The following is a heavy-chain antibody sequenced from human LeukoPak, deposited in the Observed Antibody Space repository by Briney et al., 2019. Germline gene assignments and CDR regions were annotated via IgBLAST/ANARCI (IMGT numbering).Heavy chain of an antibody. J-gene: IGHJ6*02. CDR2: FDPEDGET. V-gene: IGHV1-24*01. Sequence: ASVTVSCKVSGYTLTELSMHWVRQAPGKGLEWMGGFDPEDGETIYAQKFQGRVTMTEDTSTDTAYMELSSLRSEDTAVYYCATASLALLWSGYYTGLDVWGQGTTVTVSS. CDR1: GYTLTELS. CDR3: ATASLALLWSGYYTGLDV. D-gene: IGHD3-3*01.